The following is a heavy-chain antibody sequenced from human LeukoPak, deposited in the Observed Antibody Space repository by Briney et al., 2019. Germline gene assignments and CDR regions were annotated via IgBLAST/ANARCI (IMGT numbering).Heavy chain of an antibody. CDR1: GGSISSYY. CDR2: IYYSGST. CDR3: ARDLIGSGPASDY. V-gene: IGHV4-59*01. D-gene: IGHD3-10*01. Sequence: SETLSLTCTVSGGSISSYYWSWIRQPPGKGLEWIGYIYYSGSTNYNPSLKSRVTISVDTSKNQFSLKLSSVTAADTAVYYCARDLIGSGPASDYWGQGTLVTVSS. J-gene: IGHJ4*02.